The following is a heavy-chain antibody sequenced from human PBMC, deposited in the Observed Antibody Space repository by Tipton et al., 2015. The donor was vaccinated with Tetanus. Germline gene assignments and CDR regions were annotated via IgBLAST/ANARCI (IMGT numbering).Heavy chain of an antibody. CDR3: ARGVDRAKAGTD. J-gene: IGHJ4*02. V-gene: IGHV4-30-4*01. Sequence: TLSLTCTVSGGSISSGDYYWSWIRQPPGKGLEWIGYIYYSGSTYYNPSLKSRVTISVGTSKNQFSLKLSSVTAADTAVYYCARGVDRAKAGTDWGQGTLVTVSS. CDR1: GGSISSGDYY. CDR2: IYYSGST. D-gene: IGHD5-18*01.